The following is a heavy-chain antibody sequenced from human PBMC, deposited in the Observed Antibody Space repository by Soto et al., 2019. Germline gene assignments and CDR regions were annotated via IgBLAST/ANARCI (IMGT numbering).Heavy chain of an antibody. CDR3: AKDLLRPGRAYGMDV. CDR1: GFTFSSYG. CDR2: ISYDGSNK. J-gene: IGHJ6*02. V-gene: IGHV3-30*18. Sequence: QVQLVESGGGVVQPGRSLRLSCAASGFTFSSYGMHWVRQAPGKGLEWVAVISYDGSNKYYADSVQGRFTISRDNSKNTLDLQMNSLRAEDTAVYYCAKDLLRPGRAYGMDVWGQGTTVTVSS.